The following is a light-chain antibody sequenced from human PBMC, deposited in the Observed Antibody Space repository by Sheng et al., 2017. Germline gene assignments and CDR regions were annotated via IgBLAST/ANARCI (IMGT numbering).Light chain of an antibody. Sequence: DIQMTQSPSSLSASVGDSVIITCRASQSISSYLTWYQQKSGTAPKLLIYAASTLQSGVPSRFSGGESGTDFTLTISSLQPEDFATYYCQQSFSSPITFGQGTRLEIK. CDR3: QQSFSSPIT. J-gene: IGKJ5*01. CDR2: AAS. CDR1: QSISSY. V-gene: IGKV1-39*01.